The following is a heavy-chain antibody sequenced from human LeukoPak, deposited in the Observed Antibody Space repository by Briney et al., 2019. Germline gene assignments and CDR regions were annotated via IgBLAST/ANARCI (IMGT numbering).Heavy chain of an antibody. Sequence: GGSLRLSCAASGFTFSTYAVNWVRQAPGKGLEWVSTISGSGDSTYYADSVKGRFTTSRDNSKDTLYLQMSSLRAEDTAVYYCAKAFTTITARFDDWGQGTPVTVSS. CDR1: GFTFSTYA. V-gene: IGHV3-23*01. CDR2: ISGSGDST. D-gene: IGHD6-6*01. CDR3: AKAFTTITARFDD. J-gene: IGHJ4*02.